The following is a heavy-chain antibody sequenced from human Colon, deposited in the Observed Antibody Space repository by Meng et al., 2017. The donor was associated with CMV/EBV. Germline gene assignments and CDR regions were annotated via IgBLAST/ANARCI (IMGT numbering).Heavy chain of an antibody. Sequence: ASVTVSCQASVFTFTKYGFSWVRQTPGHGLEWMGWINGPNDYTNYAQKFQGRVTMTTDTSTTTVYMELSSLRSDATAVDYCAREPSGAGSSDIFDYWGQGTLVTVSS. J-gene: IGHJ4*02. D-gene: IGHD3-10*01. CDR1: VFTFTKYG. CDR2: INGPNDYT. CDR3: AREPSGAGSSDIFDY. V-gene: IGHV1-18*01.